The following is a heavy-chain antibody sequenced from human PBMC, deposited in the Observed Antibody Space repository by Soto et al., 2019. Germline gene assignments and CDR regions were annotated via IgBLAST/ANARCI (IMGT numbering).Heavy chain of an antibody. CDR2: ISGNGGNT. J-gene: IGHJ6*03. Sequence: PGGSLRLSCAASGFTFSSYAMSWVRQAPGKGLEWVSAISGNGGNTYYADSVKGRFTISRDNSKNTLYLQMNSLRAEDTAVYYCAKDPDMYYYFYMDVWGKGTTVTVSS. D-gene: IGHD2-15*01. V-gene: IGHV3-23*01. CDR3: AKDPDMYYYFYMDV. CDR1: GFTFSSYA.